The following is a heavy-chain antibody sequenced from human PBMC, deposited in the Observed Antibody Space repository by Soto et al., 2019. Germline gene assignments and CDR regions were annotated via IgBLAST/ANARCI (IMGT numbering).Heavy chain of an antibody. CDR2: IIPIFGTA. CDR3: ARGMYSSSSGRGYYYYGMDV. CDR1: GGTFSSYA. V-gene: IGHV1-69*13. J-gene: IGHJ6*02. D-gene: IGHD6-6*01. Sequence: ASVKVSCKASGGTFSSYAISWVRQAPGQGLEWMGGIIPIFGTANYAQKFQGRVTITADESTSTAYMELSSLRSEDTAVYYCARGMYSSSSGRGYYYYGMDVWGQGTTVTVSS.